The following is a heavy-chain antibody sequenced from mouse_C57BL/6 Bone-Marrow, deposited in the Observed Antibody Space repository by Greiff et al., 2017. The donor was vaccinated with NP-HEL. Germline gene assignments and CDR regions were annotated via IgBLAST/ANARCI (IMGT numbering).Heavy chain of an antibody. CDR3: ARLPDGYYPAWFAY. Sequence: VQLQQPGAELVRPGTSVKLSCKASGYTFTSYWMHWVKQRPGQGLEWIGVIDPSDSYTNYNQKFKGKATLTVDTSSSTAYMQLSSLTSEDSAVYYCARLPDGYYPAWFAYWGQGTRVTVSA. V-gene: IGHV1-59*01. CDR1: GYTFTSYW. CDR2: IDPSDSYT. J-gene: IGHJ3*01. D-gene: IGHD2-3*01.